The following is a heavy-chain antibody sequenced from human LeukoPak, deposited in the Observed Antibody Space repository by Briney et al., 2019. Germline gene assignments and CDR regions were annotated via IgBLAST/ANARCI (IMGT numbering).Heavy chain of an antibody. J-gene: IGHJ4*02. Sequence: GASVKVSCKASGYTFTSYGISWVRQAPGQGLEWMGWISAYNGNTNYAQKLQGRVTMTTDTSTSTAYMELRSLRSEDTAVYYCGYCSSTSCFGGFDNWGQGTLVTVSS. CDR2: ISAYNGNT. V-gene: IGHV1-18*01. CDR1: GYTFTSYG. CDR3: GYCSSTSCFGGFDN. D-gene: IGHD2-2*01.